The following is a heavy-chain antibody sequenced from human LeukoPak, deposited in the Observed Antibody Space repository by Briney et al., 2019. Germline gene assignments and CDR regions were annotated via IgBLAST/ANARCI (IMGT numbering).Heavy chain of an antibody. CDR3: ARGYSSSWLGYFDY. CDR2: VSSDGSIK. Sequence: QPGGSLRLSCVASGFTFSSYGIHWVRQAPGKGLEWVAVVSSDGSIKYNADSVKGRFTTSRDTSKNTVYLQMNSLGAEDTAFYYCARGYSSSWLGYFDYWGQGTLVTVSS. J-gene: IGHJ4*02. V-gene: IGHV3-30*03. D-gene: IGHD6-13*01. CDR1: GFTFSSYG.